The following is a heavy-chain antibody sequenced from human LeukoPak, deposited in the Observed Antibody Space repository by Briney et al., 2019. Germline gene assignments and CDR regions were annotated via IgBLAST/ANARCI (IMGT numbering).Heavy chain of an antibody. D-gene: IGHD2-2*01. Sequence: PGGSLRLSCAASGFTFDDYAMHWVRQAPGKGLEWVSGISWNSGSIGYADSVKGRFTISRDNAKNSLYLQMNSLRAEDTAVYYCARGREDIVVVPAAFDIWGQGTMVTVSS. V-gene: IGHV3-9*01. CDR3: ARGREDIVVVPAAFDI. J-gene: IGHJ3*02. CDR2: ISWNSGSI. CDR1: GFTFDDYA.